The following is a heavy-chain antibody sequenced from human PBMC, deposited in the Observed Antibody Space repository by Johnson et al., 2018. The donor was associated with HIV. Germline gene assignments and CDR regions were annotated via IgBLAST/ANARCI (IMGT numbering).Heavy chain of an antibody. Sequence: QMQLVESGGGLVKPGGSLRLSCAASGFTFSDYYMRWIRQAPGKGLEWLSYISSSGSTIYYVDSVKGRFTISRDNSKNTLYLQMNSRRAEATAVYYCEKGNYDDSSGYYGSTHAFDIWGQGTMVTVAS. J-gene: IGHJ3*02. CDR1: GFTFSDYY. CDR2: ISSSGSTI. V-gene: IGHV3-11*04. CDR3: EKGNYDDSSGYYGSTHAFDI. D-gene: IGHD3-22*01.